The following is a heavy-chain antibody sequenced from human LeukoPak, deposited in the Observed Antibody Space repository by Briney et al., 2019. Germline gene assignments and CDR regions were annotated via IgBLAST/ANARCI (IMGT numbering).Heavy chain of an antibody. D-gene: IGHD3-10*01. CDR3: ARELRGGFDY. CDR1: GFTFSSYS. CDR2: ISSSSSYI. J-gene: IGHJ4*02. Sequence: GGSLRLSCAASGFTFSSYSMNWVRQAPGKGLEWVSSISSSSSYIYYADSVKGRFTISRDNAMNSLYLQMNSLRAEDTAVYYCARELRGGFDYWGQGTLVTVSS. V-gene: IGHV3-21*01.